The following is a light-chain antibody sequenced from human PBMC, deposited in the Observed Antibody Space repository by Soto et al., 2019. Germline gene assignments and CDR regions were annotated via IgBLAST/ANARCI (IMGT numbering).Light chain of an antibody. CDR2: RGS. CDR3: MQDQQNPFT. J-gene: IGKJ5*01. Sequence: DIVMTQSPLSLPVTPGEPASISCRSSQSLLNSNGYNYLDWYVQKPGQSPQLLIYRGSIRASGVPDRFSGSGSGTDFTLKISSLEAEDVGVYYCMQDQQNPFTFGQGTRLEIK. CDR1: QSLLNSNGYNY. V-gene: IGKV2-28*01.